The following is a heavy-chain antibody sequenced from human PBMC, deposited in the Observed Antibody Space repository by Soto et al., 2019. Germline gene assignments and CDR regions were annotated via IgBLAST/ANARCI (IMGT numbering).Heavy chain of an antibody. CDR2: IIPIFGTA. J-gene: IGHJ4*02. Sequence: QVQLVQSGAEVKKPGSSVKVSCKASGGTFSSYAISWVRQAPGQGLEWMGGIIPIFGTANYAQKFQGRVTITADESTSTAYMERSSLRSEDTAVYYGAQKGGRRGGSVSYRALDFDYWGQGTLVTVSS. CDR3: AQKGGRRGGSVSYRALDFDY. V-gene: IGHV1-69*01. CDR1: GGTFSSYA. D-gene: IGHD3-10*01.